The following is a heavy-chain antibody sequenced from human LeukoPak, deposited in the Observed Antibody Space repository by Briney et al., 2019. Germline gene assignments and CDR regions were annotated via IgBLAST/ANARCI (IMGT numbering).Heavy chain of an antibody. Sequence: GGSLRLSCAASGFTFSSFSMHWVRQAPGKGLVWVSRINSDGGSISYADSVKGRFTISRDNAKNTLYLQMNSLRAEDTAVYYCASGASGFGLGGGGQGQMVTVSS. V-gene: IGHV3-74*01. D-gene: IGHD2-21*01. CDR2: INSDGGSI. CDR3: ASGASGFGLGG. CDR1: GFTFSSFS. J-gene: IGHJ3*01.